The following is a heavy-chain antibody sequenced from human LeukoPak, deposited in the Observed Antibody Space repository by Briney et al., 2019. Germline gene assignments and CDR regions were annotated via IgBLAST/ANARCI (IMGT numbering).Heavy chain of an antibody. Sequence: SETLSLTCTVSGGSISSSSYYWGWIRQPPGKGLEWIGSIYYSGSTYYNPSLTISVDTSKNQFSLKLSSVTAADTAVYYCASSDYYGSGSYHYYYYYYMDVWGKGTTVTVSS. J-gene: IGHJ6*03. D-gene: IGHD3-10*01. CDR3: ASSDYYGSGSYHYYYYYYMDV. CDR2: IYYSGST. V-gene: IGHV4-39*01. CDR1: GGSISSSSYY.